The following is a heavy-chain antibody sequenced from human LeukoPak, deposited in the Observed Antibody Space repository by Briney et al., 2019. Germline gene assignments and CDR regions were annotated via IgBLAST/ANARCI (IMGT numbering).Heavy chain of an antibody. V-gene: IGHV3-30*04. J-gene: IGHJ6*02. D-gene: IGHD6-19*01. CDR2: ISYDGSNK. Sequence: GGTLSLSCAASGFTFSSYAMHWVRQAPGKGLEWVAVISYDGSNKYYEDSVKGRFTIYRDNSKNKLYLQMNSLRAEDTAVYYCARAGGSVAVAGTGRFYYYGMDVWGQGTTVTVSS. CDR1: GFTFSSYA. CDR3: ARAGGSVAVAGTGRFYYYGMDV.